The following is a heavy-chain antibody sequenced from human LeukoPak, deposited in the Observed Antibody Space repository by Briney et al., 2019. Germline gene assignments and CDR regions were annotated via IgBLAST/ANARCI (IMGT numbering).Heavy chain of an antibody. V-gene: IGHV1-2*02. J-gene: IGHJ6*03. CDR1: GYTFTGYY. CDR3: ARGAIIVGGSYYMDV. D-gene: IGHD1-26*01. CDR2: INPNSGGT. Sequence: ASVKVSCKASGYTFTGYYMNCVRQAPGQGLEWMGWINPNSGGTNYAQKFKGRVTMTRDTSISSAYMELSRLRSDDTAVYYCARGAIIVGGSYYMDVWGKGTTVTVSS.